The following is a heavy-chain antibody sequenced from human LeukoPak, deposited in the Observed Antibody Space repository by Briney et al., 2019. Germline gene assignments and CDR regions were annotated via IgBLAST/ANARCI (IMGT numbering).Heavy chain of an antibody. Sequence: GGSLRLSCAASGFTFSDSHMYWVRQAPGRGLEWVSSVSMSSSYIYYADSVKGRFIISRDDAKNSLHLQMNSLRVEDTAGYCAKGEGNSWNYFDHWGQGTLVTVSS. CDR1: GFTFSDSH. V-gene: IGHV3-21*01. CDR2: VSMSSSYI. D-gene: IGHD6-13*01. J-gene: IGHJ4*02. CDR3: AKGEGNSWNYFDH.